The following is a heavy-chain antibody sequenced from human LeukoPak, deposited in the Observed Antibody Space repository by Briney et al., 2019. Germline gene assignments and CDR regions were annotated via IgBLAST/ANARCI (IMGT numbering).Heavy chain of an antibody. CDR2: IKEDGSEK. J-gene: IGHJ4*02. Sequence: TGGSLRLSCAASGLTFSSYWMSWGRQAPGKGLEWVAKIKEDGSEKHYVDSVKGRFTISRDNAKNPLYLQMNSLRAEDTAMYYCARNLPGFDYWGQGTLVTVSS. CDR1: GLTFSSYW. CDR3: ARNLPGFDY. V-gene: IGHV3-7*03.